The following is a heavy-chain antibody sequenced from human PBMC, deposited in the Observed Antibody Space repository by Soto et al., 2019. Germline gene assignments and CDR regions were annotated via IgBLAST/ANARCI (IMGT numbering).Heavy chain of an antibody. J-gene: IGHJ5*02. CDR1: GYTFTSYG. CDR2: ISAYNGNT. Sequence: ASVKVSCKASGYTFTSYGISWVRQAPGQGLEWMGWISAYNGNTNYAQKLQGRVTMTTDTSTSTAYMELRSLRSDDTAVYYCARERNWNYGRYNWFDPWGQGTLVTVSS. V-gene: IGHV1-18*01. CDR3: ARERNWNYGRYNWFDP. D-gene: IGHD1-7*01.